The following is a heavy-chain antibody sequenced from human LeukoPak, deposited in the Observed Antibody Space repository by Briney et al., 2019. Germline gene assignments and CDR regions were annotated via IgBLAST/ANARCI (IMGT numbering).Heavy chain of an antibody. D-gene: IGHD3-3*01. V-gene: IGHV4-4*02. J-gene: IGHJ4*02. CDR2: VHLDGRT. CDR3: AREGGFYRPLDY. CDR1: GGSVINTNW. Sequence: SETLSLTCGVSGGSVINTNWWTWVRQPPGKGLEWIGEVHLDGRTNYNPSLESRLTMSVDVSENQVSLKLSSVTAADTAVYYCAREGGFYRPLDYSGQGTLVTVSS.